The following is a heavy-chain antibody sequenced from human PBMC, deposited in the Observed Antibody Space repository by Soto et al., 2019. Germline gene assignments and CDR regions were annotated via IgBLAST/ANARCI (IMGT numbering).Heavy chain of an antibody. CDR2: IYYSGST. CDR1: GGSISSYY. CDR3: ARARLWFGELGACWFDP. D-gene: IGHD3-10*01. V-gene: IGHV4-59*01. Sequence: PSGTPSLTCTVSGGSISSYYLSWIRQPPGKGLEWIGYIYYSGSTNYNPSLKSRVTISVDTSKNQFSLKLSSVTAADTAVYYCARARLWFGELGACWFDPWGQGPLVTVSS. J-gene: IGHJ5*02.